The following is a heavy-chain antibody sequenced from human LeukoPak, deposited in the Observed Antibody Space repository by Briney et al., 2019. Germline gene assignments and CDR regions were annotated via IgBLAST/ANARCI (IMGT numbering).Heavy chain of an antibody. J-gene: IGHJ6*03. CDR1: GFTFSSYE. Sequence: GGSLRLSCAASGFTFSSYEMNWVRQAPGKGLEWVSYISSSGSTIYYADSVKGRFTISRDNAKNSLYLQMNSLRAEDTAVYYCASRAVPAASFGYYYYMDVWGKGTTVTVSS. D-gene: IGHD2-2*01. CDR2: ISSSGSTI. V-gene: IGHV3-48*03. CDR3: ASRAVPAASFGYYYYMDV.